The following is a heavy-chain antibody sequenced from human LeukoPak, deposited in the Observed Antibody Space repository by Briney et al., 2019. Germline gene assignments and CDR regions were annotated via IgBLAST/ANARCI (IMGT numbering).Heavy chain of an antibody. CDR3: ARAYYDFWSGYSQLYYYYMDV. V-gene: IGHV1-18*01. CDR2: ISAYNGNT. J-gene: IGHJ6*03. D-gene: IGHD3-3*01. CDR1: GYTFTSYG. Sequence: GASVKVSCKASGYTFTSYGISWVRQAPGQGLEWMGWISAYNGNTNYAQKLQGRVTMTTDTSTSTAYMELRSLRSDDTAVYYCARAYYDFWSGYSQLYYYYMDVWGKGTTVTVSS.